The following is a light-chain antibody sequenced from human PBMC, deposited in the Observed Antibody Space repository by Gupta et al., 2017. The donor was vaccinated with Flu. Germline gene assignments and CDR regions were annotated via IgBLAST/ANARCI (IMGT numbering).Light chain of an antibody. Sequence: DIQMIQSPSPLSASVGDRVTITCRTSQSITKYLSWYQQKPGQAPKLLIYAASTLQSGVPSRFSGSGSGTDFTLTISSLQPEDVATYYCQQSYSNPFTFGGGTKVEVK. J-gene: IGKJ4*01. CDR2: AAS. CDR3: QQSYSNPFT. CDR1: QSITKY. V-gene: IGKV1-39*01.